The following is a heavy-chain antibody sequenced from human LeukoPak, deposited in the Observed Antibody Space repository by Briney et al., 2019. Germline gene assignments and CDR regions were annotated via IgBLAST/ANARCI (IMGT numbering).Heavy chain of an antibody. CDR3: ARSNLVTGFDY. V-gene: IGHV3-13*01. CDR2: IGTAGDT. J-gene: IGHJ4*02. D-gene: IGHD3-9*01. CDR1: GFTFSSYD. Sequence: GGSLRLSCAASGFTFSSYDMHWVRQATGKGLEWVSAIGTAGDTYYPGSVKGRFTISRENAKNSLYLQMNSLRAGDTAVYYCARSNLVTGFDYWGQGTLVTVSS.